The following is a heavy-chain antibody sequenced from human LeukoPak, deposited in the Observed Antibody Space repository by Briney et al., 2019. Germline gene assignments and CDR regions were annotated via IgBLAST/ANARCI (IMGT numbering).Heavy chain of an antibody. CDR2: TSSDGSNE. CDR1: GFTFRNYA. CDR3: VRPYTSSWYLFDY. J-gene: IGHJ4*02. V-gene: IGHV3-30*04. Sequence: PGRSLRLSCVASGFTFRNYAMHWVRQAPGKGLEWVAVTSSDGSNEYYADSVRGRFSISRDNSKNTVYLQMNSLRAEDTALYYCVRPYTSSWYLFDYWGQGTLVTVSS. D-gene: IGHD6-13*01.